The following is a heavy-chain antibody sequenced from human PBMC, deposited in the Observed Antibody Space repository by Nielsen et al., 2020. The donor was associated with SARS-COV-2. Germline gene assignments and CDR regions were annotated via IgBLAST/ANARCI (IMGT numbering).Heavy chain of an antibody. Sequence: WIRQPPGKGLEWVSYISSSGSTIYYADSVKGRFTISRHNSKNTLYLQMNSLRAEDTAVYYCAKVGGFYDFWSGYPHYYYYGMDVWGQGTTVTVSS. CDR2: ISSSGSTI. J-gene: IGHJ6*02. V-gene: IGHV3-11*01. CDR3: AKVGGFYDFWSGYPHYYYYGMDV. D-gene: IGHD3-3*01.